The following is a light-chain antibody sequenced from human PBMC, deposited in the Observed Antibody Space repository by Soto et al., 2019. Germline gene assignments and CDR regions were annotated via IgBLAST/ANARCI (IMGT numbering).Light chain of an antibody. Sequence: QSALTQPAFVSGSPGQSITISCTGTSSDIGSNNYVSWFQQRPGKAPTLIIYEVSNRPSGVSTHFSGSKSGNTASLTISGLLHEDEAEYYCSSYTTTTRLFGGGTKLTVL. CDR2: EVS. V-gene: IGLV2-14*01. J-gene: IGLJ3*02. CDR1: SSDIGSNNY. CDR3: SSYTTTTRL.